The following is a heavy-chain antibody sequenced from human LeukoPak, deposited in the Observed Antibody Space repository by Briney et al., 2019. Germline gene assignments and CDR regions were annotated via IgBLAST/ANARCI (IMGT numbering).Heavy chain of an antibody. Sequence: GASVKVSCKASGYTFTSYAMNWVRQAPGQGLEWMGWINTNTGNPTYAQGFTGRFVFSLDTSVSTAYLQISSLKAEDTAVYYCARGAPRARWLHPKVNYWGQGTLVTVSS. V-gene: IGHV7-4-1*02. CDR3: ARGAPRARWLHPKVNY. D-gene: IGHD5-24*01. CDR1: GYTFTSYA. CDR2: INTNTGNP. J-gene: IGHJ4*02.